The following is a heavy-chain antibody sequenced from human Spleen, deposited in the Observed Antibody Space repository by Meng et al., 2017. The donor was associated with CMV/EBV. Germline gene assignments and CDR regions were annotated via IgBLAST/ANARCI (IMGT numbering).Heavy chain of an antibody. J-gene: IGHJ4*02. D-gene: IGHD3-3*01. CDR3: ARDTSLEWLMPNEN. CDR1: GFTFSQYE. V-gene: IGHV3-48*03. CDR2: IAASAHTT. Sequence: GESLKISCAASGFTFSQYEMNWVRQGAGKGLEWLSFIAASAHTTYYADSVKGRFTISRDNAKNSLYLQMNSLRAEDTAVYYCARDTSLEWLMPNENWGQGTLVTVSS.